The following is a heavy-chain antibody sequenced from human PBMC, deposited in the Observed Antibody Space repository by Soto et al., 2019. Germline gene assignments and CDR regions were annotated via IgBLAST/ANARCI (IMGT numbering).Heavy chain of an antibody. CDR1: GFSLSTSGMR. Sequence: SGPTLVNPTQTLTLTCTFSGFSLSTSGMRVSWIRQPPGKALEWLARIDWDDDKFYSTSLKTRLTISKDTSKNQVVLTMTNMDPVDTATYYCALLGATAAFDIWGQGTMVTVSS. V-gene: IGHV2-70*04. J-gene: IGHJ3*02. D-gene: IGHD1-26*01. CDR3: ALLGATAAFDI. CDR2: IDWDDDK.